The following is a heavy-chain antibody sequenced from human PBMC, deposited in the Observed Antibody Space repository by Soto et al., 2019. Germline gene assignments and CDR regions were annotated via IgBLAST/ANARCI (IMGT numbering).Heavy chain of an antibody. J-gene: IGHJ4*02. V-gene: IGHV3-66*01. CDR1: GVTVIRNH. CDR3: ARTCSGGTCSFDY. Sequence: GEYMRQSCSGSGVTVIRNHMSLVRQSPGKGLEWVSVIYSGGSTYYADSVKGRFTISRDNSENTLYLQMNSLRAEDTAVYYCARTCSGGTCSFDYWGQGT. CDR2: IYSGGST. D-gene: IGHD2-15*01.